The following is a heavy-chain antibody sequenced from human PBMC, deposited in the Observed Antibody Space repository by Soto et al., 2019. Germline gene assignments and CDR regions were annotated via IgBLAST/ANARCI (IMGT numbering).Heavy chain of an antibody. CDR3: ARHVPAAGYYYGMAV. Sequence: QVQLVQSGAEVKKPGSSVKVSCKASRGTFSSYAISWVRQAPGQGLEWMGGIIPIFGTATYAQKFQGRVTSPADEPTSTAYMERSSLRSEDTAVYYCARHVPAAGYYYGMAVWGQGTKVTVSS. CDR1: RGTFSSYA. V-gene: IGHV1-69*12. CDR2: IIPIFGTA. J-gene: IGHJ6*02. D-gene: IGHD2-2*01.